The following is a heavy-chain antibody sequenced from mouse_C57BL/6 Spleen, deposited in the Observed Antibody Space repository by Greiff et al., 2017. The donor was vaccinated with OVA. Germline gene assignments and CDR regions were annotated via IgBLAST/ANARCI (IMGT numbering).Heavy chain of an antibody. CDR1: GFSLSTSGMG. V-gene: IGHV8-12*01. D-gene: IGHD3-2*02. CDR3: ARRDRDSSGGIFAY. J-gene: IGHJ3*01. CDR2: IYWDDDK. Sequence: QVTLKVSGPGILQSSQTLSLTCSFSGFSLSTSGMGVSWIRQPSGKGLEWLAHIYWDDDKRYNPSLKSRLTISKDTSRNQVFLKITSVDTADTATYYCARRDRDSSGGIFAYWGQGTLVTVSA.